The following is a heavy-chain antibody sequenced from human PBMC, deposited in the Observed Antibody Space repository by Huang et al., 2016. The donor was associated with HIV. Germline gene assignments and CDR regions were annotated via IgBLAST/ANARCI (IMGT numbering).Heavy chain of an antibody. D-gene: IGHD4-17*01. J-gene: IGHJ6*02. CDR3: ARDLGTTVVPDGMDV. CDR1: GYTFISYG. Sequence: QVQLVQSGAEVKKPGASVKVSCRASGYTFISYGITWVRQAPGQGLEWMGWISPSYGYTNYAQQFQGRVTMTTDTSTNTVYMEVRSLRSDDTAVYYCARDLGTTVVPDGMDVWDQGTTVTVSS. CDR2: ISPSYGYT. V-gene: IGHV1-18*04.